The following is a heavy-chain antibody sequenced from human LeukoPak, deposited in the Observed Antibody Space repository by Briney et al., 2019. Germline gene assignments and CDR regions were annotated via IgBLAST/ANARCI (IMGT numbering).Heavy chain of an antibody. D-gene: IGHD1-20*01. Sequence: SGPTLVKPTQTLTLTCTFSGFSLSTSRVGMGWIRQPPGKALEWLAVIYWDDDKRYSPSLKSRLTITKDSSKNQVVLTLTNMGPVDTATYYCARSITGTGDFDYWGQGTLVTVSS. V-gene: IGHV2-5*02. J-gene: IGHJ4*02. CDR3: ARSITGTGDFDY. CDR2: IYWDDDK. CDR1: GFSLSTSRVG.